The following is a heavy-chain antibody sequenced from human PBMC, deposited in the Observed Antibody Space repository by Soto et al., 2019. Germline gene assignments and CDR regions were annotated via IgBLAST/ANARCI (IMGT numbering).Heavy chain of an antibody. Sequence: SETLSLTCTVSGGSISNYYWSWIRRPPGKGLEWIGNIYYSGSTNYNPSLKSRVTISLDTSKNEFSLKLTSVTAADTAVYYCASTKRWLSFDSWGPGTLVTVSS. CDR1: GGSISNYY. D-gene: IGHD3-22*01. J-gene: IGHJ4*02. CDR3: ASTKRWLSFDS. V-gene: IGHV4-59*01. CDR2: IYYSGST.